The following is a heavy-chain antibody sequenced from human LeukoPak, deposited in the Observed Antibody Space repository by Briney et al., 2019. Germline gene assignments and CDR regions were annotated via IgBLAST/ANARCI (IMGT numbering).Heavy chain of an antibody. J-gene: IGHJ4*02. CDR1: GFTFNTYV. Sequence: GGSLRLSCAASGFTFNTYVMSWVRQAPGKGLEWVSAINGGGSNTYYADSVKGRFTISRDNSKNTLYLQMNSLRAEDTAVYYCAKDRAPDYWGQGTLVTVSS. D-gene: IGHD3-10*01. CDR3: AKDRAPDY. CDR2: INGGGSNT. V-gene: IGHV3-23*01.